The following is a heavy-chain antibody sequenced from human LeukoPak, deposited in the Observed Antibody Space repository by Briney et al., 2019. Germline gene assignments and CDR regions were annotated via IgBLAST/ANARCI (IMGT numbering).Heavy chain of an antibody. CDR1: GDSISSYY. CDR3: ARGGLIKDYYYGMDV. Sequence: LETLSLTCTVSGDSISSYYWSWIRQPAGKGLEWIGRMYISGETNYNPSLKSRVTISVDTSKNQFSLKLSSVTAADTAVYYCARGGLIKDYYYGMDVWGQGTTVTVSS. V-gene: IGHV4-4*07. D-gene: IGHD3-16*01. J-gene: IGHJ6*02. CDR2: MYISGET.